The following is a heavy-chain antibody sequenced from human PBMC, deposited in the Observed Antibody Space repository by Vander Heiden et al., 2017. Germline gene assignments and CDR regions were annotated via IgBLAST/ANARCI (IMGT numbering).Heavy chain of an antibody. J-gene: IGHJ4*02. CDR3: AKDYFGSGWYSLDY. D-gene: IGHD6-19*01. Sequence: EVQLLESGGGLVQPGGSLRLSCVASGFTFSTFPMTWVRQAPGQGLEWVSLMSGSGGSTDYADSGKGRFTISRDNSKNTLYLQMNSLRVEDTAIYYCAKDYFGSGWYSLDYWGQGTLVTVSS. V-gene: IGHV3-23*01. CDR1: GFTFSTFP. CDR2: MSGSGGST.